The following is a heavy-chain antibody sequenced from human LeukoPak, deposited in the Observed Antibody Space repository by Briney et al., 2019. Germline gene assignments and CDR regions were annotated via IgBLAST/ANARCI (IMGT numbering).Heavy chain of an antibody. J-gene: IGHJ6*02. D-gene: IGHD2-15*01. V-gene: IGHV4-4*02. CDR3: ARDRCSGGSCYSWYGMDV. CDR1: GGSISSSNW. CDR2: IYHSGST. Sequence: SETLSLTCAVSGGSISSSNWWSWVRQPPGKGLEWIGEIYHSGSTYYNPSLKSRVTISVDTSKNQFSLKLSSVTAADTAVYYCARDRCSGGSCYSWYGMDVWGQGTTVTVSS.